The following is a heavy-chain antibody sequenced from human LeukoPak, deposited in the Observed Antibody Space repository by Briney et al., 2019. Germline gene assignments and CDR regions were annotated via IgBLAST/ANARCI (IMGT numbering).Heavy chain of an antibody. CDR3: ARLWGGNGYSGGSLNL. Sequence: RGSLRLSCAASGFTFSSYAMHWVRQAPGKGLEWVAVVWYDGRNRDYADSVKGRFTISKDNSNNMVFLQMDRLRAEDTAVYYCARLWGGNGYSGGSLNLWGQGTLVTVSS. V-gene: IGHV3-33*08. J-gene: IGHJ5*02. CDR2: VWYDGRNR. CDR1: GFTFSSYA. D-gene: IGHD3-16*01.